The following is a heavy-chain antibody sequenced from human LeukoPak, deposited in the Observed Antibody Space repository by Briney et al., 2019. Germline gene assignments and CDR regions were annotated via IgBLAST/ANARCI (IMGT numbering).Heavy chain of an antibody. V-gene: IGHV1-8*01. D-gene: IGHD6-19*01. CDR2: MNPNSGNT. CDR3: ARDPHEFSSGWSQFDF. CDR1: GYTFTSYD. Sequence: ASVKVSCKASGYTFTSYDINWVRQATGQGLEWMGWMNPNSGNTGYAQKFQGRVTMTRNTSISTAYMELSRLRSDDTAVYYCARDPHEFSSGWSQFDFWGQGTLVTVSS. J-gene: IGHJ4*02.